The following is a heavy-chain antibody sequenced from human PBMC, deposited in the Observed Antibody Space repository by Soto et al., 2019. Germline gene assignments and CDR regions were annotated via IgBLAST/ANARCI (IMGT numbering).Heavy chain of an antibody. J-gene: IGHJ4*02. Sequence: GESPKTSCKGSGYSFSHYWISWVRQMPGKGQEWMGIIFPAYSDTKYSPSFQGQVTISADKSISTAYLQWSSLKASDTAMYYCAISVEVPATLRYFDYWGQGSLVTVSS. CDR2: IFPAYSDT. D-gene: IGHD2-15*01. CDR1: GYSFSHYW. CDR3: AISVEVPATLRYFDY. V-gene: IGHV5-51*01.